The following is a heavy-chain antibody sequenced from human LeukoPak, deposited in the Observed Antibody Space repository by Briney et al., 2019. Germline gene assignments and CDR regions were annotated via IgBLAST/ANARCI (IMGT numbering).Heavy chain of an antibody. V-gene: IGHV1-46*01. CDR2: INPSGGST. CDR1: GYTFTSYY. D-gene: IGHD1-26*01. J-gene: IGHJ4*02. CDR3: ARENVGATRSKRLYYFDY. Sequence: GASVRVSCKASGYTFTSYYMHWVRQAPGQGLEWMGIINPSGGSTSYAQKFQGRVTMTRDMSTSTVYMELSSLRSEDTAVYYCARENVGATRSKRLYYFDYWGQGTLVTVSS.